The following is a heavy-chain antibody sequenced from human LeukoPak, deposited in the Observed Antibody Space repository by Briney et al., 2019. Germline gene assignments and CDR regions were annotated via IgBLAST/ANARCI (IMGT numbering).Heavy chain of an antibody. D-gene: IGHD1-26*01. CDR2: ISWNSGSI. CDR3: AKGKWELLPDFDY. J-gene: IGHJ4*02. Sequence: PGGSLRLSCAASGFTFDDYAMHWVRHAPGKGLEWVSGISWNSGSIGYADSVKGQFTISRDNAKNPLYLQMNSLRAEDTALYYCAKGKWELLPDFDYWGQGTLVTVSS. V-gene: IGHV3-9*01. CDR1: GFTFDDYA.